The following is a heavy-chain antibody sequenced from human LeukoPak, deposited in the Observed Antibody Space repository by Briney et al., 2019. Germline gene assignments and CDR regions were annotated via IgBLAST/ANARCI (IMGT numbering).Heavy chain of an antibody. CDR3: AREAYQLRYALDY. D-gene: IGHD2-2*02. CDR1: GFTFSSYA. Sequence: GGSLRLSCAASGFTFSSYAMHWVRQAPGKGLEYVSAISSNGGSTYYANSVKGRFTISRDNSKNTLYLQMGSLRAEDMAVYHCAREAYQLRYALDYWGQGTLVTVSS. V-gene: IGHV3-64*01. J-gene: IGHJ4*02. CDR2: ISSNGGST.